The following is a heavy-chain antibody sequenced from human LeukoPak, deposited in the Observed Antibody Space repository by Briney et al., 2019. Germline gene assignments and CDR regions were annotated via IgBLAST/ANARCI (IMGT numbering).Heavy chain of an antibody. D-gene: IGHD3-10*02. V-gene: IGHV3-21*01. J-gene: IGHJ4*02. Sequence: PGGSQRLSCAASGFKFSSYSMRWVRQAPGKGLEWVSLISSSSSYIYYADSLKGRFTISRDNAKNSLYLQMNSLRAEDTAVYYCARGTMFPYYFDYWGQGTLVTVSS. CDR2: ISSSSSYI. CDR1: GFKFSSYS. CDR3: ARGTMFPYYFDY.